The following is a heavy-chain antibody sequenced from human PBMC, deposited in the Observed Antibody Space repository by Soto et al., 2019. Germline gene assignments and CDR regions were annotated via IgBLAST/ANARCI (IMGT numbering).Heavy chain of an antibody. J-gene: IGHJ6*02. CDR1: GYSFTGYW. Sequence: PGESLKISCKGSGYSFTGYWITWVRQMPGKGLEWMGKIDPSDSYTDYSPSFQGHVTISADKSISTAYMELSSLRSEDTAVYYCARDAYSSSSAHYYYGMDVWGQGTTVTVSS. D-gene: IGHD6-6*01. CDR2: IDPSDSYT. V-gene: IGHV5-10-1*01. CDR3: ARDAYSSSSAHYYYGMDV.